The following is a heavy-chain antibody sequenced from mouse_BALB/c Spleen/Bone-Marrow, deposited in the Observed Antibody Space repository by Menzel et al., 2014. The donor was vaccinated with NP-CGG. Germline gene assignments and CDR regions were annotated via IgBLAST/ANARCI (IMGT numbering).Heavy chain of an antibody. CDR1: GYTFTSYW. CDR3: ARERYDYDWKDY. J-gene: IGHJ2*01. CDR2: INPSNGRT. V-gene: IGHV1S81*02. D-gene: IGHD2-4*01. Sequence: VQLVESGAELVKPGASVKLSCKAPGYTFTSYWMHWVKQRPGQGLEWIGEINPSNGRTNYNEKFKSKATLTVDKSSSTAYMQLSSLTSEDSAVYYCARERYDYDWKDYWGQGTTLTVSS.